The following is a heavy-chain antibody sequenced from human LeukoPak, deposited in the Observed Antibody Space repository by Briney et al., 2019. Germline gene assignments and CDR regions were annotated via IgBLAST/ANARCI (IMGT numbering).Heavy chain of an antibody. CDR3: ARERRYYGSGSFYYYYYYMDV. V-gene: IGHV1-2*02. J-gene: IGHJ6*03. Sequence: ASVKVSCKASGYTFNNYGTTWVRQAPGQGLEWMGWINPNSGGTNYAKKFQGRVTMTRDTPISTAYMELSSLRSEDTAVYYCARERRYYGSGSFYYYYYYMDVWGKGTTVTISS. CDR1: GYTFNNYG. CDR2: INPNSGGT. D-gene: IGHD3-10*01.